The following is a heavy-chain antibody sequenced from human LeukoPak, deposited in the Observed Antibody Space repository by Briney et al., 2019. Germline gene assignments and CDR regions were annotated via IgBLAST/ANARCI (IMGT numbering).Heavy chain of an antibody. D-gene: IGHD3-22*01. CDR3: ARFVSSGYPVDY. CDR2: INPNSGGT. J-gene: IGHJ4*02. V-gene: IGHV1-2*02. CDR1: GYTFTSYD. Sequence: ASVKVSCKASGYTFTSYDINWVRQATGQGLEWMGWINPNSGGTNYAQKFQGRVTMTRDTSISTAYMELSRLRSDDTAVYYCARFVSSGYPVDYWGQGTLVTVSS.